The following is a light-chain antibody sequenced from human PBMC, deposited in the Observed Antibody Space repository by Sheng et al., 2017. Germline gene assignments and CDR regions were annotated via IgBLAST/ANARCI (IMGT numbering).Light chain of an antibody. J-gene: IGLJ3*02. V-gene: IGLV1-44*01. CDR1: TSNIGSNT. CDR2: SNN. Sequence: QSVLTQPPSASGTPGQTVTISCSGGTSNIGSNTVDWYQQFAGTAPKLLMYSNNQRPSGVPDRFSGSKSGTSAYLAISGLQSEDEAEYFCATWDDSLNGRVFGGGTKLTVL. CDR3: ATWDDSLNGRV.